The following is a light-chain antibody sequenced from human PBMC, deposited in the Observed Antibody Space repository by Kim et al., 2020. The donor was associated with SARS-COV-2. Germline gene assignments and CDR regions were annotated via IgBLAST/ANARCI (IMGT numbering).Light chain of an antibody. Sequence: SSELTQDPAVSVALGQTVRITCQGDSLRSYYASWYRQKPGQAPILVIYGKNDRPSGIPDRFSGSSSGNTASLTITGAQAGDEADYYCNSRGSNGNDFVFG. V-gene: IGLV3-19*01. J-gene: IGLJ1*01. CDR2: GKN. CDR3: NSRGSNGNDFV. CDR1: SLRSYY.